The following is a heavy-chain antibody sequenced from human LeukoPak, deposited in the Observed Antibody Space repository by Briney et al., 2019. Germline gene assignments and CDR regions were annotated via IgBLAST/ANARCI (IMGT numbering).Heavy chain of an antibody. Sequence: GGSLRLSCAASGFTFSSYAMSWVRQAPGKGLEWVSAISGSGGSTYYADSVKGRFTISRDNSKNTLYLQMNSLRAEDTAVYYCAKDLMIPLGGVIVIPGGDYWGQGTLVTVSS. CDR3: AKDLMIPLGGVIVIPGGDY. V-gene: IGHV3-23*01. J-gene: IGHJ4*02. D-gene: IGHD3-16*02. CDR1: GFTFSSYA. CDR2: ISGSGGST.